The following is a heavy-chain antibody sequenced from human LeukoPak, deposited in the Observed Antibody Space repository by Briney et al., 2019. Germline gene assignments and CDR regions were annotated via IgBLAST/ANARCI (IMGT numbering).Heavy chain of an antibody. CDR1: GFTFSSYS. Sequence: PGGSLRLSWAASGFTFSSYSMNWVRQAPGKWLEWVSFISSSSSYIYYADSVKGRFTISRDNDKNSLYLQMNSLRAEDTAVYYCSRNAASGVVVITSFDHWGQGTLLTVSS. CDR2: ISSSSSYI. CDR3: SRNAASGVVVITSFDH. D-gene: IGHD3-22*01. V-gene: IGHV3-21*01. J-gene: IGHJ4*02.